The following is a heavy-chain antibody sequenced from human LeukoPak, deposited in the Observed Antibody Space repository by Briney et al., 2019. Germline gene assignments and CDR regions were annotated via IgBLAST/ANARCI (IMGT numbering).Heavy chain of an antibody. D-gene: IGHD3-3*01. Sequence: PGGSLRLSCAASGFTVSSNYMSWVCQAPGKGLEWASVIYSGGSTYYADSVKGRFTISRDNSKNTLYLQMNSLRAEDTAVYYCARVRSDYDFWSGYSRYYYYYMDVWGKGTTVTVSS. CDR1: GFTVSSNY. J-gene: IGHJ6*03. CDR3: ARVRSDYDFWSGYSRYYYYYMDV. CDR2: IYSGGST. V-gene: IGHV3-53*01.